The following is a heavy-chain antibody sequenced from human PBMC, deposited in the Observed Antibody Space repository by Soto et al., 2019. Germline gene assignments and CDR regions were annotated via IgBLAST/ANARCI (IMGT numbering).Heavy chain of an antibody. CDR3: ARDGGDCGYRLAYYYYIGMDV. CDR2: INIGSGNT. Sequence: QVQLVQSGAEEKKPGASVKVSCKASGYAFSSYAMHWVRQAPGQRLEWMGWINIGSGNTEYSQNFQDRITITRDTSARTVYMKLSGLRSEDTDVYYCARDGGDCGYRLAYYYYIGMDVWGQGTTVTVSS. J-gene: IGHJ6*02. D-gene: IGHD2-21*02. CDR1: GYAFSSYA. V-gene: IGHV1-3*05.